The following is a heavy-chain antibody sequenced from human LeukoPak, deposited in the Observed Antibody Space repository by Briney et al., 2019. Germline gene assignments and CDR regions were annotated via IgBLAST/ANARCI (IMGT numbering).Heavy chain of an antibody. CDR1: GFTFSSYG. V-gene: IGHV3-30*02. D-gene: IGHD3-9*01. CDR3: AKDRAFDWLLQRGRFDP. CDR2: IRYDGSNK. J-gene: IGHJ5*02. Sequence: PGGSLRLSCAASGFTFSSYGMHWVRQAPGKGLEWVAFIRYDGSNKYYADSVKGRFTISRDNSKNTLYLQMNRLRAEDTAVYYCAKDRAFDWLLQRGRFDPWGQGTLVTVSS.